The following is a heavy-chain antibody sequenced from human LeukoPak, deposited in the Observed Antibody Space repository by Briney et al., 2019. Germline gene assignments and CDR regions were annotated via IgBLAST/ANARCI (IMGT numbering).Heavy chain of an antibody. CDR3: ARDLGYCSGGSCTNY. CDR2: ISSSSYI. CDR1: GFTFSSYS. D-gene: IGHD2-15*01. J-gene: IGHJ4*02. Sequence: PGGSLRLSCAASGFTFSSYSMNWVRQAPGKGLEWVSSISSSSYIYYADSVKGRFTISRDNAKNSLYLQMNSLRAEDTAVYYCARDLGYCSGGSCTNYWGQGTLVTVSS. V-gene: IGHV3-21*01.